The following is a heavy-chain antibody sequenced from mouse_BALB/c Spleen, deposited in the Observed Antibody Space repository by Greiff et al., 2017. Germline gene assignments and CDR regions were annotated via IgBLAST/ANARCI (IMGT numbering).Heavy chain of an antibody. J-gene: IGHJ1*01. CDR2: IHPNSGNT. D-gene: IGHD2-10*02. Sequence: QVQLKQSGPELVKPGASVKLSCKASGYTFTSSWMHWAKQRPGQGLEWIGEIHPNSGNTNYNEKFKGKATLTVDTSSSTAYVDLSSLTSEDSAVYYCARDAGYGNYREYFDVWGAGTTVTVSS. V-gene: IGHV1S130*01. CDR3: ARDAGYGNYREYFDV. CDR1: GYTFTSSW.